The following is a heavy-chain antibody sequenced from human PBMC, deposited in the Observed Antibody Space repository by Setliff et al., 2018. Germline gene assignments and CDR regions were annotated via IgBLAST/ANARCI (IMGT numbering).Heavy chain of an antibody. CDR1: GYTFTSYA. D-gene: IGHD3-10*01. V-gene: IGHV1-3*01. CDR2: INAGNGNT. J-gene: IGHJ4*02. Sequence: GASVKVSCKASGYTFTSYAMHWVRQAPGQRLEWMVWINAGNGNTKYSQKFQGRVTMTTDTSTSTAYMELRSLISDDTAVYYCARAHNSGSYFNVYWGQGTLVTVSS. CDR3: ARAHNSGSYFNVY.